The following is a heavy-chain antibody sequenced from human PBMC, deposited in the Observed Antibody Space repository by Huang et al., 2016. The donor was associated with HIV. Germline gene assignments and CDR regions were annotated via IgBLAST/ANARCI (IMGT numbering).Heavy chain of an antibody. CDR2: IRYDGNND. CDR1: GFPFSAYG. Sequence: QVRLVESGGGVVQPGESLKLLGSASGFPFSAYGMDWVRQAPGKGLEWVSFIRYDGNNDDFIGTVKGRFTISRDNSNNTLYLRMNSLRPEDTAVYYCVKERGSSRARSSFDFWGQGTSVIVSS. D-gene: IGHD6-13*01. J-gene: IGHJ3*01. V-gene: IGHV3-30*02. CDR3: VKERGSSRARSSFDF.